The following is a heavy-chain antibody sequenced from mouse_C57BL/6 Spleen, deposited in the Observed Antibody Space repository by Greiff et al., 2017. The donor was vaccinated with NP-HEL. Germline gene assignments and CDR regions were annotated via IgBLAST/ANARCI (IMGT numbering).Heavy chain of an antibody. V-gene: IGHV1-75*01. CDR3: AVSYYGSRGDWYFDV. J-gene: IGHJ1*03. D-gene: IGHD1-1*01. CDR2: IFPGSGST. CDR1: GYTFTDYY. Sequence: QVQLQQSGPELVKPGASVKISCKASGYTFTDYYINWVKQRPGQGLEWIGWIFPGSGSTYYNEKFKGKATLTVDKSSSTAYMLLSSLTSEDSAVYFCAVSYYGSRGDWYFDVWGTGTTVTVSS.